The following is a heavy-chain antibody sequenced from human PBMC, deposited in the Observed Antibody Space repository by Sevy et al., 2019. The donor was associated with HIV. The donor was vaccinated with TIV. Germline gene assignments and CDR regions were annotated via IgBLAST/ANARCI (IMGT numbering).Heavy chain of an antibody. CDR3: ARDRERYSGSQGWFDP. CDR1: GFTFSSYS. D-gene: IGHD1-26*01. CDR2: ISSSSSTI. J-gene: IGHJ5*02. Sequence: GGSLRLSCAASGFTFSSYSMNWVRQAPGKGLEWVSYISSSSSTIYYADSVKGRFTISRDNAKNSLYLQMNSLRDEDTAVYYCARDRERYSGSQGWFDPSGQGTLVTVSS. V-gene: IGHV3-48*02.